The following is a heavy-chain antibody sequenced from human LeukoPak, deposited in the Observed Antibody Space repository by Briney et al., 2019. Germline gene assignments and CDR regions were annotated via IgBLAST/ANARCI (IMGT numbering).Heavy chain of an antibody. Sequence: PSETLSLTCTVSGYSISSGYYWGWIRQPPGKGLEWIGSIYHSGSTYYNPSLKSRVTISVDTSKNQFSLKLSSVTAADTAVYYCARGVAAWGQGTLVTVSS. CDR3: ARGVAA. V-gene: IGHV4-38-2*02. CDR1: GYSISSGYY. CDR2: IYHSGST. J-gene: IGHJ5*02.